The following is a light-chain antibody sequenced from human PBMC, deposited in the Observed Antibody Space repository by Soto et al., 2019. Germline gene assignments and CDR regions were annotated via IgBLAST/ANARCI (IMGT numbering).Light chain of an antibody. CDR3: SSYTSSSALDRV. CDR2: EVN. V-gene: IGLV2-14*01. Sequence: QSVLTQRACVSGSLGQSISISCTGTSSDVGGYNYVSWYQQDPGKAPKLMIYEVNNRPSGVSNRFSGSKSGNTASLTISGLQAEDETDYYCSSYTSSSALDRVFGTGTKVTVL. CDR1: SSDVGGYNY. J-gene: IGLJ1*01.